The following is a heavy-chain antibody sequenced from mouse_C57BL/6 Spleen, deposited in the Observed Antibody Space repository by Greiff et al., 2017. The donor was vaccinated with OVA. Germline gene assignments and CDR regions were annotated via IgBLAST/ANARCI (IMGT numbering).Heavy chain of an antibody. CDR1: GYTFTSYW. CDR2: IYPGNSDT. V-gene: IGHV1-5*01. D-gene: IGHD1-1*01. J-gene: IGHJ4*01. CDR3: TRSPVVATGGYAMDY. Sequence: EVQLQQSGTVLARPGASVKMSCKTSGYTFTSYWMHWVKQRPGQGLEWIGAIYPGNSDTSYNQKFKGKAKLTAVTSASTAYMELSSLTNEDSAVYYCTRSPVVATGGYAMDYWGQGTSVTVSS.